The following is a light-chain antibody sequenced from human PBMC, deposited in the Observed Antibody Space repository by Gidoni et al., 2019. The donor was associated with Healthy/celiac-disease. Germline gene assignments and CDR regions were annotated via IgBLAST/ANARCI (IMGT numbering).Light chain of an antibody. CDR2: LGS. CDR3: MQALQTPLT. J-gene: IGKJ5*01. CDR1: QSLLHSNGYND. Sequence: DIVLTQSPLSLPVTPGEPASISCRSSQSLLHSNGYNDLDWYLQKPGQSPQLLIYLGSNRASGVPDRFSGSGSGTDFTLKIIRVEAEDVGVYYCMQALQTPLTFGQGTRLEIK. V-gene: IGKV2-28*01.